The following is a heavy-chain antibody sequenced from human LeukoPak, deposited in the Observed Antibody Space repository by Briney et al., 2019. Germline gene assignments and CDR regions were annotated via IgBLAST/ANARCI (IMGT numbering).Heavy chain of an antibody. J-gene: IGHJ5*02. V-gene: IGHV4-4*07. D-gene: IGHD3-10*01. CDR1: SGSISNYD. CDR3: ARDSGTTGEVKFDP. Sequence: PSETLSLTCTVSSGSISNYDWSWIRQPAGKGLEWIGRIYITGSTTYNPSLKSRVTMSLDTSKNQFSLKLSSVTAADTAVYYCARDSGTTGEVKFDPWGQGTLVTVSS. CDR2: IYITGST.